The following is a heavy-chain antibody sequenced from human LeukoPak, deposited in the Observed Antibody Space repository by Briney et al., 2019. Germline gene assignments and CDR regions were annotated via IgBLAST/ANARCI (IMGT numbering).Heavy chain of an antibody. CDR3: AKDGGLLEWLSLYYFDY. Sequence: PGGSLRLSCAASGFTFSSYAMSWARQAPGKGLEWVSAISGSGGSTYYADSVKGRFTISRDNSKNTLYLQMNSLRAEDTAIYYCAKDGGLLEWLSLYYFDYWGREPWSPSPQ. J-gene: IGHJ4*02. V-gene: IGHV3-23*01. CDR1: GFTFSSYA. D-gene: IGHD3-3*01. CDR2: ISGSGGST.